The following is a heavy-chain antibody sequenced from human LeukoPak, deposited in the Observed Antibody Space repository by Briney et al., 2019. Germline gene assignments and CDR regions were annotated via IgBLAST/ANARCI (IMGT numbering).Heavy chain of an antibody. CDR1: GGSISSSSYY. CDR3: ARRESGYRIDY. J-gene: IGHJ4*02. V-gene: IGHV4-39*01. D-gene: IGHD3-22*01. Sequence: PSETLSLTCTASGGSISSSSYYWGWIRQPPGKGLEWIGSIYYSGSTYYNPSLKSRVTISVDTSKNQFSLKLSSVTAADTAVYYCARRESGYRIDYWGQGTLVTVSS. CDR2: IYYSGST.